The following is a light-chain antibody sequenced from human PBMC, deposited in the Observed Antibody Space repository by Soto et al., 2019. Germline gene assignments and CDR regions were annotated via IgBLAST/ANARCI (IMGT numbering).Light chain of an antibody. V-gene: IGKV3-20*01. Sequence: IVLTQSPGILSLSPRERATLSWRPSQTVSDNYFAGYQQKHGRAPRLLIFGISIRAAGIPDRFSGSGSGTDFTLTISRLEPEDFAVYYCQQYGSSPRTFGQGTKVDI. J-gene: IGKJ1*01. CDR1: QTVSDNY. CDR2: GIS. CDR3: QQYGSSPRT.